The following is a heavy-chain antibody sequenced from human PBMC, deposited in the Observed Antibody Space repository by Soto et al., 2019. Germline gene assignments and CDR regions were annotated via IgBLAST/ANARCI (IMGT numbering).Heavy chain of an antibody. CDR1: GGSFSSKA. J-gene: IGHJ4*02. V-gene: IGHV1-69*01. CDR2: IIPIFGTA. D-gene: IGHD3-16*01. CDR3: ARADETLGPVYYFDS. Sequence: QVQLVQSGAEVKKPGSSVKVSCKASGGSFSSKAISWVRQAPGQGLEWMGGIIPIFGTANYAQKFQGRVTITADESTSTGYMDLSSLTSEDTAVYHCARADETLGPVYYFDSWGQGTLVTVSS.